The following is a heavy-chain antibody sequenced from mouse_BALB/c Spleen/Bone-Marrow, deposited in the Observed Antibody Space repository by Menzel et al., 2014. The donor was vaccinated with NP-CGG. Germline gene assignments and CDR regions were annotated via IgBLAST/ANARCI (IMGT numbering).Heavy chain of an antibody. CDR1: GFNIEDTY. CDR2: IDPANGNT. J-gene: IGHJ3*01. CDR3: AEGYDSWFAY. Sequence: EVQLQQSGAELVKPGASVKLSCTASGFNIEDTYVHWVKQRPEQGLEWIGRIDPANGNTKYDPKFQGKATVTSDTSYNTAYLHLNSLTSEDTAVYYCAEGYDSWFAYWGQGTLVTVSA. V-gene: IGHV14-3*02. D-gene: IGHD2-2*01.